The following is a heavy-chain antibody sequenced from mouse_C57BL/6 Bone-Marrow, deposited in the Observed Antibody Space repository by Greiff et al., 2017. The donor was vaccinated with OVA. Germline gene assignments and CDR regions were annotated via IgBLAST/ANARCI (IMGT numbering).Heavy chain of an antibody. J-gene: IGHJ4*01. D-gene: IGHD2-2*01. CDR2: INPYNGGT. CDR1: GYTFTDYY. CDR3: AIGGYGDY. Sequence: VQLKESGPVLVKPGASVKMSCKASGYTFTDYYMNWVKQSHGKSLEWIGVINPYNGGTSYNQKFKGKATLTVDKSSSTAYMQLSSLTSEDSAVYYCAIGGYGDYWGQGTSVTVSS. V-gene: IGHV1-19*01.